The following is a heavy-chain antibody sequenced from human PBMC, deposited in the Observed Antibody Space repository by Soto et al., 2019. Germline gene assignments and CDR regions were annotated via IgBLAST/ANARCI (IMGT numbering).Heavy chain of an antibody. J-gene: IGHJ3*02. Sequence: PSETLSLTCAVSGGYISGGYYSWSCMRQPPGKGLEWIGFIYNSGSTYYNSSLKSRVTISVDRSKNHFFLNLTSVTAADTAVYYCATYRKFFQIWGPGTKVTVSS. CDR3: ATYRKFFQI. CDR2: IYNSGST. CDR1: GGYISGGYYS. V-gene: IGHV4-30-2*01.